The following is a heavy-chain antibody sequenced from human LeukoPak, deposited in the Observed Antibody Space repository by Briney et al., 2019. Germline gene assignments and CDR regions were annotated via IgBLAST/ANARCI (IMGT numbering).Heavy chain of an antibody. J-gene: IGHJ4*02. CDR2: IWYDGSNK. V-gene: IGHV3-33*01. D-gene: IGHD2-15*01. CDR3: ARAQGYPGYLDY. Sequence: SGGSLRLSCAASGFTFRSYGMHWVRQAPGKALEWLAVIWYDGSNKYYADSVKGRFIVSKDNSENMLYLQMNSLTLEDTAVYYCARAQGYPGYLDYGGQGTLVTVSS. CDR1: GFTFRSYG.